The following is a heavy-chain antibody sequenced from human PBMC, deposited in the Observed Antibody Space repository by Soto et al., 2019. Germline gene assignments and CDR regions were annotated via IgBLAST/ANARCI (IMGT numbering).Heavy chain of an antibody. CDR3: ARQDGTDLLNCYYYYGMDV. CDR1: GGSISSSSYY. Sequence: PSETLSLTCTVSGGSISSSSYYWGWIRQPPGKGLEWIGSIYYSGSTYYNPSLKSRVTISVDTSKNQFSLKLSSVTAADTAVYYCARQDGTDLLNCYYYYGMDVWGQGTTVTVSS. D-gene: IGHD3-16*01. V-gene: IGHV4-39*01. J-gene: IGHJ6*02. CDR2: IYYSGST.